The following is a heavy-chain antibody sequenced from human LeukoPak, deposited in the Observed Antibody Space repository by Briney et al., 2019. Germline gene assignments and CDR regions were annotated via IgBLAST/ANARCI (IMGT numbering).Heavy chain of an antibody. V-gene: IGHV4-34*01. CDR3: ARGNRAGYIFDY. J-gene: IGHJ4*02. D-gene: IGHD5-24*01. Sequence: SETLSLTCAVYGGSSSDYYWSWIRQAPGKGLEWNGEIAHDGSTNYSPSLKRRATISRDTSKNHFSLNLRSVTAADTAVYSCARGNRAGYIFDYWGQGTLVTVSS. CDR1: GGSSSDYY. CDR2: IAHDGST.